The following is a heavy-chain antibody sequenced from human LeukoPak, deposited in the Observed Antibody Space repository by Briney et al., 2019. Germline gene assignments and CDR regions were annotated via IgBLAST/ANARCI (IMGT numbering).Heavy chain of an antibody. CDR2: ISAYNGNT. D-gene: IGHD6-13*01. V-gene: IGHV1-18*01. CDR3: ARGYVSSWYIFQGDGMDV. Sequence: ASVKVSCKATGYTFTSYGISWVRQAPGQGLEWMGWISAYNGNTNYAQKLQGRVTMTTDTSTSTACMELRSLRSDDTAVYYCARGYVSSWYIFQGDGMDVWGQGTTVTVSS. CDR1: GYTFTSYG. J-gene: IGHJ6*02.